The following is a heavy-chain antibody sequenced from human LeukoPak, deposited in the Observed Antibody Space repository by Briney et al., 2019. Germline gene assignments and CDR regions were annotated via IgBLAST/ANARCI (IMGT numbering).Heavy chain of an antibody. Sequence: APVKVSCKASGYTFTTYGLSWVRQAPGQGLEWMGWISTYNGNTNYAQKFQGRVTMTTDTSTSTAYMELRSLRSDDTAVYYCARDPTEDFWSGFYSYFDFWGQGTLVTVSS. CDR3: ARDPTEDFWSGFYSYFDF. J-gene: IGHJ4*02. CDR2: ISTYNGNT. CDR1: GYTFTTYG. V-gene: IGHV1-18*01. D-gene: IGHD3-3*01.